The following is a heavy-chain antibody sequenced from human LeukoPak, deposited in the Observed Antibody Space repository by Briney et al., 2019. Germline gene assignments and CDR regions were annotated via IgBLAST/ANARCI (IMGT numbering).Heavy chain of an antibody. J-gene: IGHJ4*02. V-gene: IGHV3-66*01. CDR3: AREPGYCSGSSCYYFEN. D-gene: IGHD2-15*01. CDR2: IDSGGST. Sequence: PGGSLRLSCAASGFTVSSNYMSWVRQAPGKGLEWVSVIDSGGSTYYADSVKGRFTISRDNSKNTLYLQMNSLRAEDTAVYYCAREPGYCSGSSCYYFENWGQGTLVTVSS. CDR1: GFTVSSNY.